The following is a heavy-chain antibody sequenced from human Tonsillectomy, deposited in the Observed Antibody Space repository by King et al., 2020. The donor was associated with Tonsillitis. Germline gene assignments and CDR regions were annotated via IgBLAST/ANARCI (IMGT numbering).Heavy chain of an antibody. J-gene: IGHJ6*03. V-gene: IGHV4-34*01. D-gene: IGHD5-18*01. CDR2: INHSGST. CDR3: ARGIHSYYYYMDV. CDR1: GGSFSGYY. Sequence: VQLQQWGEGLLKPSETLSLTCAVYGGSFSGYYWSWIRQPPGKGLEWIGEINHSGSTHYNPSLKSRITISVDASKNHFSLKLNSVTAADTAVYYCARGIHSYYYYMDVWGKGTTVTVSS.